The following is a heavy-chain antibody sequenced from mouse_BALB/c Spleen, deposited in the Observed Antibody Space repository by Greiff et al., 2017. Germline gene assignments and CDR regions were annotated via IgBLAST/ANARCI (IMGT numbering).Heavy chain of an antibody. CDR1: GYTFTDYN. Sequence: VQLQQSGPELVKPGASVKISCKASGYTFTDYNMHWVKQSHGKSLEWIGYIYPYNGGTGYNQKFKSKATLTVDNSSSTAYMELRSLTSEDSAVYYCARTARATLYYYAMDYWGQGTSVTVSS. CDR3: ARTARATLYYYAMDY. V-gene: IGHV1S29*02. D-gene: IGHD3-2*01. J-gene: IGHJ4*01. CDR2: IYPYNGGT.